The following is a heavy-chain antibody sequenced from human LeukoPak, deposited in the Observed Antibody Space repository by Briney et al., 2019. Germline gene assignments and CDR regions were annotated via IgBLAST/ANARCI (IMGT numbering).Heavy chain of an antibody. J-gene: IGHJ4*02. Sequence: ASVKVSCKASGYTFTSYGISWVRQAPGQGLDWMGWISACNCNTNYAQKLQGRVTMTTDTSTSTAYMELRSLRSDDTAVYYCARDSPYNWNDYFDYWGQGTLVTVSS. V-gene: IGHV1-18*01. CDR3: ARDSPYNWNDYFDY. CDR2: ISACNCNT. D-gene: IGHD1-20*01. CDR1: GYTFTSYG.